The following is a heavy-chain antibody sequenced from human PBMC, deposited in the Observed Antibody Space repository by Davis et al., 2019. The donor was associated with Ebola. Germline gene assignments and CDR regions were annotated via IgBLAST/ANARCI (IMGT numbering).Heavy chain of an antibody. CDR3: ARRRSIVAAGNWFDP. CDR1: GYSFTSYR. Sequence: GESLKISCKGSGYSFTSYRIGWVRQMPGKGLEWMGIIYPGDSDTRYSPSFQGQVTISADKSSSTAYLQWSSLKASDTAMYYCARRRSIVAAGNWFDPWGQGTLVTVSS. CDR2: IYPGDSDT. J-gene: IGHJ5*02. V-gene: IGHV5-51*01. D-gene: IGHD6-13*01.